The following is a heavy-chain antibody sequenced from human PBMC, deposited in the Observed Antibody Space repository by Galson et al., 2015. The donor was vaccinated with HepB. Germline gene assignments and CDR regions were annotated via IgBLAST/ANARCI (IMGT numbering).Heavy chain of an antibody. J-gene: IGHJ4*02. CDR1: GYSFTVFW. V-gene: IGHV5-51*01. CDR2: VYPGGSGI. D-gene: IGHD1-1*01. Sequence: QSGAEVKKPGESVTISCKGSGYSFTVFWITWVRQIPGKGLEWMGIVYPGGSGIRYSPSFQGQVTISVDNSISTAYLQWSSLKASDIAGYYCARPGWNDEYGGQGTLVTVSS. CDR3: ARPGWNDEY.